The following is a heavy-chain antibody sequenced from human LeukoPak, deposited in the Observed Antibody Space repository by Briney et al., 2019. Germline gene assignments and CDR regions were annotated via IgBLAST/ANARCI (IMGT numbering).Heavy chain of an antibody. CDR2: INHSGST. J-gene: IGHJ5*02. Sequence: SETLSLTCAVYGGSFSGYYWSWIRQPPGKGLEWIGEINHSGSTYYNPSLKSRVTISVDTSKNQFSLKLSSVTAADTAVYYCARHPIVVVTEDWFDPWGQGTLVTVSS. D-gene: IGHD2-21*02. CDR1: GGSFSGYY. V-gene: IGHV4-34*01. CDR3: ARHPIVVVTEDWFDP.